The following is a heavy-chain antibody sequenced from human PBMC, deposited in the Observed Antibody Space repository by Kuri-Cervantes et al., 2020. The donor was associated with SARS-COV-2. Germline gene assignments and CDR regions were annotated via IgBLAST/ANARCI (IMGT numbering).Heavy chain of an antibody. D-gene: IGHD3-16*01. CDR3: AGSPGGVFDC. J-gene: IGHJ4*02. CDR1: GGSFSAYY. CDR2: INHSGST. Sequence: SQTLSLTCAVYGGSFSAYYWSWIRQPPGKGLEWIGEINHSGSTNYNPSLKSRVTISVDTSKHQLSLKLSSVTAADTAVYYCAGSPGGVFDCWGQGTLVTVS. V-gene: IGHV4-34*01.